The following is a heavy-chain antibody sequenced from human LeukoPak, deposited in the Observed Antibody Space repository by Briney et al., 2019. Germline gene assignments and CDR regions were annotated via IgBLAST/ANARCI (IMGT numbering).Heavy chain of an antibody. CDR1: GYSISSGYY. CDR3: ATGWSGYYWTT. J-gene: IGHJ5*02. V-gene: IGHV4-38-2*02. CDR2: IYHCGST. D-gene: IGHD3-3*01. Sequence: SETLSLTCSVSGYSISSGYYWGWIRQPPGKGLEWIGSIYHCGSTYYNTSLKSRVTISVDTSKNQFSLKLNSVTAADTAVYYCATGWSGYYWTTWGQGTLVAVSS.